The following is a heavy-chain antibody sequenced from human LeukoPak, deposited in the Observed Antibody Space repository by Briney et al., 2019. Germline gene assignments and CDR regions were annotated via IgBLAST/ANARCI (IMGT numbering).Heavy chain of an antibody. CDR3: ARDRVQLERRDDYYYGMDV. CDR1: GFTFSSYA. CDR2: ISYDGSNK. Sequence: PGGSLRLSCAASGFTFSSYAMHWVRQAPGKGLEWVAVISYDGSNKYYADSLKGRFTMSRDNSKNSVYLRMSSLRAEDTAVYYCARDRVQLERRDDYYYGMDVWGQGTTVTVSS. V-gene: IGHV3-30-3*01. D-gene: IGHD1-1*01. J-gene: IGHJ6*02.